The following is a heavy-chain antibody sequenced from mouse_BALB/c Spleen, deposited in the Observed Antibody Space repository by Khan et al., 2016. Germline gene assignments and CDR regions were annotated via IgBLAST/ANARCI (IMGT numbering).Heavy chain of an antibody. V-gene: IGHV3-6*02. CDR3: AGGGEYFFDY. Sequence: EVQLQESGPGIVQPSQSLSLTCSVTGYSITSGYYWNWIRQFPGNKLEWMGYIGYDGSNNYIPSLKNRISITRDTSKNQFFLKLNSVTTEDTATYYCAGGGEYFFDYWGQGTTLTVSS. CDR1: GYSITSGYY. CDR2: IGYDGSN. J-gene: IGHJ2*01.